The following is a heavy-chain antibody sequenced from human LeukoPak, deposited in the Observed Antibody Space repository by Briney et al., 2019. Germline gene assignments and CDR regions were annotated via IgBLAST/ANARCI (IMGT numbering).Heavy chain of an antibody. D-gene: IGHD5-12*01. J-gene: IGHJ4*02. CDR3: ARGTTGGYSPSH. CDR2: ISGSSSYT. Sequence: PGGSLRLSCAASGFTFSNAWMNWVRQAPGKGLEWVSSISGSSSYTFYADSVRGRFTISRDNAKNSLYLQMNSLRAEDTAVYYCARGTTGGYSPSHWGQGTLVTVSS. V-gene: IGHV3-21*01. CDR1: GFTFSNAW.